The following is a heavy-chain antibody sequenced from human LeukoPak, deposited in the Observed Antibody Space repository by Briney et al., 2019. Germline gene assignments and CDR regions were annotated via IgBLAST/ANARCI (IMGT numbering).Heavy chain of an antibody. CDR2: ISYDGSNK. Sequence: PGGSLRLSCAASGFTFSSYAMHWVRQAPGKGLEWVAVISYDGSNKYYADSVKGRFTISRDNSKNTLYLQMNSLRAEDTAVYYCARVDGRELRYGMDVWGQGTTVTVSS. D-gene: IGHD1-26*01. V-gene: IGHV3-30-3*01. CDR3: ARVDGRELRYGMDV. J-gene: IGHJ6*02. CDR1: GFTFSSYA.